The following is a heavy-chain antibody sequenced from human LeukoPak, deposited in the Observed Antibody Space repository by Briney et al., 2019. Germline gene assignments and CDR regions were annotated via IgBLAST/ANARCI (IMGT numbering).Heavy chain of an antibody. CDR1: GFTFDDYA. Sequence: PGGSLRLSCAASGFTFDDYAMHWVRQAPGKGLEWVSGISWNSGSIGYADSVKGRFTISRDNAKNSLYLQMNSLRAEDTALYYCAKDDCSSTSCLSGMDVWGQGTTVTVSS. CDR3: AKDDCSSTSCLSGMDV. CDR2: ISWNSGSI. V-gene: IGHV3-9*01. J-gene: IGHJ6*02. D-gene: IGHD2-2*01.